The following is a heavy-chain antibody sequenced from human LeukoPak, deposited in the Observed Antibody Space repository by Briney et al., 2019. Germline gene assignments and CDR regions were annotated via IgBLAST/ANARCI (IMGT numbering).Heavy chain of an antibody. CDR2: INPNSGGT. V-gene: IGHV1-2*02. CDR1: GYTFTGYY. D-gene: IGHD2-15*01. Sequence: GASVKVSCKASGYTFTGYYMHWVRQAPGQGLEWMGWINPNSGGTNYAQKFQGRVTMTRDTSISTAYMELSRLRSDDTAVYYCARLFCTGDRCYRYFDYWGQGTLVTVSS. J-gene: IGHJ4*02. CDR3: ARLFCTGDRCYRYFDY.